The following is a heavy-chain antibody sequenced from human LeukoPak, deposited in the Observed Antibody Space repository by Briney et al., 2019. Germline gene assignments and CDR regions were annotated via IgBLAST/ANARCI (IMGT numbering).Heavy chain of an antibody. J-gene: IGHJ4*02. Sequence: SSETLSLTCTVSGGSISSGSYYWSWIRQPAGKGLEWIGRIYTSGSTNYNPSLKSRVTISVDTSKNQFSLKLSSVTAADTAVYYCARVSRADIDDYWGQGTLVTVSS. CDR3: ARVSRADIDDY. CDR1: GGSISSGSYY. CDR2: IYTSGST. D-gene: IGHD2-15*01. V-gene: IGHV4-61*02.